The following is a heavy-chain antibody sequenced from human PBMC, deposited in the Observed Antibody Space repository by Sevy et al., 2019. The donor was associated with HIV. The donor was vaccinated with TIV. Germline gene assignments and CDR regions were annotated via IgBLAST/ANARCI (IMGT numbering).Heavy chain of an antibody. D-gene: IGHD3-16*01. CDR1: GFPFSSYS. CDR2: IKEDGSEK. CDR3: ARDGGMDY. J-gene: IGHJ4*02. Sequence: GESLKISCAASGFPFSSYSMNWVRQAPGKGLEWVANIKEDGSEKYYVDSVKARFTISRDDAKNSLYLQMNSLRAEDTAVYYCARDGGMDYWGQGTLVTVSS. V-gene: IGHV3-7*01.